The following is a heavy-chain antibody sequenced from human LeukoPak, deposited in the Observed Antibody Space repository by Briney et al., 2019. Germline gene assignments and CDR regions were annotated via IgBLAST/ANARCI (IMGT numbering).Heavy chain of an antibody. CDR2: TRYDGSNK. V-gene: IGHV3-30*02. CDR1: GFTFSSHC. J-gene: IGHJ4*02. Sequence: PGGSLRLSCADSGFTFSSHCMHWVRQAPGKGLEWVAFTRYDGSNKYYADSVKGRFTISRDNSKNTLYLQMNSLRAEDTAVYYCAKDATVTFDYWGQGTLVTVSS. D-gene: IGHD4-17*01. CDR3: AKDATVTFDY.